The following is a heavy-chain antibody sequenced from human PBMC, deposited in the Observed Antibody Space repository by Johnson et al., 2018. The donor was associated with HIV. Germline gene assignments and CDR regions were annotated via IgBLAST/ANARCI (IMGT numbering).Heavy chain of an antibody. CDR3: ARGVGSGWYFEIGDDAFDI. J-gene: IGHJ3*02. D-gene: IGHD6-19*01. CDR1: NY. V-gene: IGHV3-66*01. CDR2: IYSGGST. Sequence: NYMSWVRQAPGKGLEWVSVIYSGGSTYYADSVKGRFTISRDNSKNTLYLQMNSLRAEDTAVYYCARGVGSGWYFEIGDDAFDIWGQGTMVTVSS.